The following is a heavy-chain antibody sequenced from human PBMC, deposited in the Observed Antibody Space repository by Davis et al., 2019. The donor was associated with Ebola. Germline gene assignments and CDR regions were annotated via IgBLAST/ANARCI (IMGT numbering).Heavy chain of an antibody. D-gene: IGHD1-26*01. CDR1: GYSFTNYW. CDR3: ASHSGSYYSFDY. V-gene: IGHV5-51*01. Sequence: GESLKISCKGSGYSFTNYWIGWVRQMPGKGLECMGVIYPGESDTRYSPSFQGQVTISADKSTTTAYLQWSSLKASDSAMYYCASHSGSYYSFDYWGQGTRVTVSS. J-gene: IGHJ4*02. CDR2: IYPGESDT.